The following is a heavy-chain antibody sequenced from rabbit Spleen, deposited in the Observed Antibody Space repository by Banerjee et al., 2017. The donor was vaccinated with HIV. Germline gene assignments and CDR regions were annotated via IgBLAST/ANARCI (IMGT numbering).Heavy chain of an antibody. CDR3: ARSFGGAGSGLAL. V-gene: IGHV1S45*01. D-gene: IGHD3-1*01. CDR2: IYAWSGAST. J-gene: IGHJ4*01. CDR1: GFSFTTNAY. Sequence: QEQLVESGGGLVQPEGSLTLTCTASGFSFTTNAYMCWVRQAPGKGLEWIACIYAWSGASTWYASWTRGRFTISKTSSTTVTLKMTSLTDADTATYFCARSFGGAGSGLALWGQGTLVTVS.